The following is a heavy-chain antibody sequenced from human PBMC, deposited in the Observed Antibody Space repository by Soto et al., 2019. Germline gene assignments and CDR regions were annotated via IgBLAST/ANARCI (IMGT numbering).Heavy chain of an antibody. Sequence: TSETLSLTCTVSGGSISTYYWTWIGLPPGKGLEWIGYIYYTGSTNYNPSLKSRVTISVDTSKNQFSLKLSSVTAADTAVYYCARSRSVLVPAVNYYYYYGMDVWGQGTTVT. D-gene: IGHD2-2*01. CDR1: GGSISTYY. CDR2: IYYTGST. CDR3: ARSRSVLVPAVNYYYYYGMDV. J-gene: IGHJ6*02. V-gene: IGHV4-59*01.